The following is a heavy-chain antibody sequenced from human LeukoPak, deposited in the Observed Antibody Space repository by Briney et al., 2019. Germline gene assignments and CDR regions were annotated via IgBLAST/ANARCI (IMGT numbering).Heavy chain of an antibody. CDR2: INHSGST. CDR3: ARGPVWFGELY. V-gene: IGHV4-34*01. Sequence: PSETLSLTCAVSGGSFSGYYWSWIRQPPGKGLEWIGEINHSGSTNYNPSLKSRVTISVDTSKNQFSLKLSSVTAADTAVYYCARGPVWFGELYWGQGTLVTVSS. J-gene: IGHJ4*02. CDR1: GGSFSGYY. D-gene: IGHD3-10*01.